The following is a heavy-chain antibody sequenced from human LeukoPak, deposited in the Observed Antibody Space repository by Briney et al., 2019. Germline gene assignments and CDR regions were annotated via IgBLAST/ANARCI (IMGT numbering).Heavy chain of an antibody. V-gene: IGHV3-23*01. J-gene: IGHJ4*02. CDR3: ANEIRPNDY. Sequence: QPGGSLRLSCTASAFAFSNHAMSWVRQAPGKGLEWVSSISISGGTTYYADSVKGRFTISREISKSTLYLQMNNLRADDTAVYYCANEIRPNDYWGQGTLVTVSS. CDR1: AFAFSNHA. CDR2: ISISGGTT. D-gene: IGHD4-17*01.